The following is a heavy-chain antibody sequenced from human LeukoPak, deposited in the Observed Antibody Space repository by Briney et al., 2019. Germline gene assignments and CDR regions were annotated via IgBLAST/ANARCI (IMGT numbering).Heavy chain of an antibody. V-gene: IGHV3-53*04. CDR3: ARVTGTTFYDAFDI. J-gene: IGHJ3*02. Sequence: GGSLRLSCAASGFTVSSNYMSWVRQAPGKGLEWVSVIYSGGSTYYADSVKGRFTISRHNSKNTLYLQMNSLRTEDTAVYYCARVTGTTFYDAFDIWGLGTMVTVSS. CDR1: GFTVSSNY. CDR2: IYSGGST. D-gene: IGHD1-7*01.